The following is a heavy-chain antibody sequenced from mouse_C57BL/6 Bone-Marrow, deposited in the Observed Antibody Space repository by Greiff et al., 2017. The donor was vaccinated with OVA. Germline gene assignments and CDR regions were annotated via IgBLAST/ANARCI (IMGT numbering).Heavy chain of an antibody. CDR1: GFNIKDDY. Sequence: EVQLVESGAELVRPGASVKLSCTASGFNIKDDYMHWVKQRPEQGLEWIGWIDPENGDTEYASKFQGKATITADTSSNTAYLQLSSLTSEDTAVYYCTTPEFAYWGQGTLVTVSA. CDR2: IDPENGDT. CDR3: TTPEFAY. J-gene: IGHJ3*01. V-gene: IGHV14-4*01.